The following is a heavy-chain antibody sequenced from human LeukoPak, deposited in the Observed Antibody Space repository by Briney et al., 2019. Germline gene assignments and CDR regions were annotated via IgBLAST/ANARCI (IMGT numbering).Heavy chain of an antibody. CDR3: ARGRGVDSDIVVVVAAYDY. D-gene: IGHD2-15*01. V-gene: IGHV1-69*13. CDR1: GYTFTNYF. CDR2: IIPIFGTA. J-gene: IGHJ4*02. Sequence: SVKVSCKASGYTFTNYFMHWVRQAPGQGLEWMGGIIPIFGTANYAQKFQGRVTITADESTSTAYMELSSLRSEDTAVYYCARGRGVDSDIVVVVAAYDYWGQGTLVTVSS.